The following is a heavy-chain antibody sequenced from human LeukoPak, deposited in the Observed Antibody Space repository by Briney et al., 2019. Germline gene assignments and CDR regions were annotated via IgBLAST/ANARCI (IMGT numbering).Heavy chain of an antibody. CDR3: AARLDY. CDR2: ISSSSDTT. CDR1: GFTFNTYS. J-gene: IGHJ4*02. V-gene: IGHV3-48*01. Sequence: GGSLRLSCAASGFTFNTYSINWVRQAPGKGLEWVSYISSSSDTTYYADSVKGRFTISRGNAKNSLYLQMNSLKVEDTAVYYCAARLDYWGQGTLVTVSS.